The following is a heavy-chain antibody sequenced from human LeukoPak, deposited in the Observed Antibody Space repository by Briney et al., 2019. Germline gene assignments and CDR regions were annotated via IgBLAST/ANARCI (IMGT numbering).Heavy chain of an antibody. CDR2: ISAYNGNT. Sequence: ASVKVSCKASGYTFTSYGISWVRQAPGQGLEWMGWISAYNGNTNYAQKLQGRVTMTTDTSTSTAYMELRSLRSDDTAVYYCARGRSGYDTTYYYYMDVWGKGTTVTVSS. V-gene: IGHV1-18*01. J-gene: IGHJ6*03. D-gene: IGHD5-12*01. CDR3: ARGRSGYDTTYYYYMDV. CDR1: GYTFTSYG.